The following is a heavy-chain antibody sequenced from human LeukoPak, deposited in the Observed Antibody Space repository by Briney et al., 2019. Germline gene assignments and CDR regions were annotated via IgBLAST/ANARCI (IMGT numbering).Heavy chain of an antibody. CDR1: GFTFNSYA. CDR2: ISVAGSKR. V-gene: IGHV3-23*01. Sequence: GGSLRLSCAASGFTFNSYAMSWFRQAPGKGLEWVSGISVAGSKRHYADSVKGRFTISRDNSKNTLYLQMNSLRAEDTALYYCAKDSLAYCTSSSCFDFDFWGQGALVTVSS. D-gene: IGHD2-2*01. J-gene: IGHJ4*02. CDR3: AKDSLAYCTSSSCFDFDF.